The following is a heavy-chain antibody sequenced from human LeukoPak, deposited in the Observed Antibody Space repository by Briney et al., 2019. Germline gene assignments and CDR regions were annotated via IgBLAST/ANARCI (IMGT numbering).Heavy chain of an antibody. J-gene: IGHJ6*02. Sequence: GGSLRFSCAASGFTFGMSWVRQAPGKGLEWVSGISWSGGRTGYADSVKGRFTISRDNAKNSLYLQMNSLRAEDTALYYCARQTAMAKYYYYGMDVWGQGTTVTVSS. CDR1: GFTFG. V-gene: IGHV3-20*04. CDR2: ISWSGGRT. CDR3: ARQTAMAKYYYYGMDV. D-gene: IGHD5-18*01.